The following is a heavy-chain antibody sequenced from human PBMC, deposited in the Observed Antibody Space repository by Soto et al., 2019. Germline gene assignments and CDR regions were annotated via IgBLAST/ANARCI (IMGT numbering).Heavy chain of an antibody. Sequence: ASVKVSCKASGYTFTSYAMHWVRQAPGQRLEWMGWISAYNGNTNYAQKLQGRVTMTTDTSTSTAYMELRSLRSDDTAVYYCARVGVTIFVWFDPWGQGTLVTVSS. V-gene: IGHV1-18*01. J-gene: IGHJ5*02. CDR1: GYTFTSYA. CDR3: ARVGVTIFVWFDP. CDR2: ISAYNGNT. D-gene: IGHD3-3*01.